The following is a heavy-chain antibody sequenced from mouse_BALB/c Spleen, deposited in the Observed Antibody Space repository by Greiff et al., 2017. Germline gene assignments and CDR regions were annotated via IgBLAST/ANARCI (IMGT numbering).Heavy chain of an antibody. CDR3: ARRDGSSYGWYFDV. CDR2: ISYSGST. D-gene: IGHD1-1*01. CDR1: GYSITSDYA. Sequence: EVKLQESGPGLVKPSQSLSLTCTVTGYSITSDYAWNWIRQFPGNKLEWMGYISYSGSTSYNPSLKSRISITRDTSKNQFFLQLNSVTTEDTATYYCARRDGSSYGWYFDVWGAGTTVTVSS. J-gene: IGHJ1*01. V-gene: IGHV3-2*02.